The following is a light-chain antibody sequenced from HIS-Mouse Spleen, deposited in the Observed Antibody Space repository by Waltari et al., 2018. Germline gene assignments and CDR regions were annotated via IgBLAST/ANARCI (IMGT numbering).Light chain of an antibody. V-gene: IGKV1-9*01. CDR2: AAS. CDR3: QQLNSYPPT. J-gene: IGKJ1*01. Sequence: DIQLTQSPSFLSASVGERVTITCRASQGISSYLAWYQQKPGKAPKLLIYAASTLQSGVPSRFSGSGSGTEFTLTISCLQPEDFATYYCQQLNSYPPTFGQGTKVEIK. CDR1: QGISSY.